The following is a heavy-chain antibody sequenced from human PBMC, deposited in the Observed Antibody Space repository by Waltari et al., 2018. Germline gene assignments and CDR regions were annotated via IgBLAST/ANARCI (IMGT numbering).Heavy chain of an antibody. CDR2: VSVSGKTM. CDR3: ARAYRGSYYRYFEY. D-gene: IGHD1-26*01. CDR1: GFIFSNYE. Sequence: EVQLVESGGGLVQPGGSLRLSCASSGFIFSNYEMNWVRQTPGKGLEWGSYVSVSGKTMYNVDAVKGRFTISRDNAKNSLHLQMNSLRAEDTAVYYCARAYRGSYYRYFEYWGQGALVTVSS. J-gene: IGHJ1*01. V-gene: IGHV3-48*03.